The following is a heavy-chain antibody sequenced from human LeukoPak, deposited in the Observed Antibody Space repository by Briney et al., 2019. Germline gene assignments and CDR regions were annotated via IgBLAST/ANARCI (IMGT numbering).Heavy chain of an antibody. J-gene: IGHJ4*02. CDR3: ARETLEMATIDY. D-gene: IGHD5-24*01. CDR1: GFTFSDYY. V-gene: IGHV3-11*01. CDR2: ISSSGSTI. Sequence: GGSLRLSCGASGFTFSDYYMSWIRQAPGKGLEWVSYISSSGSTIYYADSVKGRFTISRDNAKNSLYLQMNSLRAEDTAVYYCARETLEMATIDYWGQGTLVTVSS.